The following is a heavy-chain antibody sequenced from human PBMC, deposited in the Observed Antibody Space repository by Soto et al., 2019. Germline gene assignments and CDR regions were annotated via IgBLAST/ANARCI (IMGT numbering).Heavy chain of an antibody. CDR1: GYTFTSYG. D-gene: IGHD3-3*01. CDR2: ISAYNGNT. CDR3: ARGSITIFGVVFYYYYGMDV. J-gene: IGHJ6*02. Sequence: ASVKVSCKASGYTFTSYGISWVRQAPGQGLKWMGWISAYNGNTNYAQKLQGRVTMTTDTSTSTAYMELRSLRSDDTAVYYCARGSITIFGVVFYYYYGMDVWGQGTTVTVSS. V-gene: IGHV1-18*01.